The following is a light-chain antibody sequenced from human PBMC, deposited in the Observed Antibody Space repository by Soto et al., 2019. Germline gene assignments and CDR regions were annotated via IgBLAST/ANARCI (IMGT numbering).Light chain of an antibody. V-gene: IGLV2-14*01. CDR1: SSDVGAYNY. CDR3: SSYTTATTRV. J-gene: IGLJ3*02. Sequence: QSALTQPASVSVSPGQSITISCTGTSSDVGAYNYVSWYQQHPGKAPKLMIFDVSNRPSGVSNRFSGSKSGNTASLTISGLQAEDEADYYCSSYTTATTRVFGGGTKLTVL. CDR2: DVS.